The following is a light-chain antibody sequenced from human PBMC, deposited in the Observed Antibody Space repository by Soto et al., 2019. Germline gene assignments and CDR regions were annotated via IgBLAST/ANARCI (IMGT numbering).Light chain of an antibody. CDR1: QSVSSSD. Sequence: EIVLTQSPGTLSLSPGDRATLSCRASQSVSSSDLAWYQQKPGQAPRLLIYGASTRATAIPDRFNGSGSGTDFTLTISRLEPEDFAVYYCQQYGGSPLYTFGQGTKLEIK. J-gene: IGKJ2*01. CDR3: QQYGGSPLYT. V-gene: IGKV3-20*01. CDR2: GAS.